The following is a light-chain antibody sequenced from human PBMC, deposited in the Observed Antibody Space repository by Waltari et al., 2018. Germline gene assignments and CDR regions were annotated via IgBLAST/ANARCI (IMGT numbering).Light chain of an antibody. Sequence: QSVLTQPPSVSGAPVQRVTISCTGSSSNIGAGYDVHWYQQLPGTAPKLLIYGNSHRPSGVPDRFSGSKSGTSASLAITGLQAEDEADYYCQSYDSSLSAYVVFGGGTKLTVL. CDR2: GNS. CDR1: SSNIGAGYD. CDR3: QSYDSSLSAYVV. V-gene: IGLV1-40*01. J-gene: IGLJ2*01.